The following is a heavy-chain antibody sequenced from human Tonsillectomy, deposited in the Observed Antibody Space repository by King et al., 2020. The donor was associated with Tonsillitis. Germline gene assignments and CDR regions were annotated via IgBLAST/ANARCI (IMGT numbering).Heavy chain of an antibody. CDR1: GYSFSTYW. Sequence: QLVQSGAEVKKPGEFLRVSCKTSGYSFSTYWIGWVRQMPGKGLEWMGIIYPGDSDTRYSPSFQGQVTISADTSISTAYLQWSSLKASDTAIYYCARSTRYFDWLLYGLYFDLWGRGTVVTVSS. D-gene: IGHD3-9*01. CDR3: ARSTRYFDWLLYGLYFDL. V-gene: IGHV5-51*01. CDR2: IYPGDSDT. J-gene: IGHJ2*01.